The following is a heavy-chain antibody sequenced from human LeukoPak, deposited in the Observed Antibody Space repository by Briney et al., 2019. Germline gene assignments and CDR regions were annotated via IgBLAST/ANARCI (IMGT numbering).Heavy chain of an antibody. CDR3: ARLTEYSISSNAFDI. J-gene: IGHJ3*02. D-gene: IGHD6-6*01. Sequence: SETLSLTCTVSGGSISSGGYYWSWIRQHPGKDLEWIGYIYYSGSTYYNPSLKRRVTISVDTSKNQFSLKLSSVTAADTAVYYCARLTEYSISSNAFDIWGQGTMVTVSS. V-gene: IGHV4-31*03. CDR1: GGSISSGGYY. CDR2: IYYSGST.